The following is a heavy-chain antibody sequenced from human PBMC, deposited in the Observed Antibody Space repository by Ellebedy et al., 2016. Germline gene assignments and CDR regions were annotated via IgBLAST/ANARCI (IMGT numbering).Heavy chain of an antibody. Sequence: GESLKISCAASGFSFSNAWMTWVRQAPGKGLEWVGRVISKADGGTTDYSAPVKGRFTISRDDSEDTLYLQMNSLKTEDTGVYYCTTAISYYGLDFWGQGTTVTVSS. CDR1: GFSFSNAW. CDR2: VISKADGGTT. V-gene: IGHV3-15*01. CDR3: TTAISYYGLDF. J-gene: IGHJ6*02. D-gene: IGHD3-3*02.